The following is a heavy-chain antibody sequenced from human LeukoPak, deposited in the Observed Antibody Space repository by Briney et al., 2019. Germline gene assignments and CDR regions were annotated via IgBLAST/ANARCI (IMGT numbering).Heavy chain of an antibody. D-gene: IGHD6-19*01. J-gene: IGHJ4*02. V-gene: IGHV3-15*01. CDR3: TTAPYSSGWSYYFAY. CDR1: GFTFSNAW. Sequence: GGSLRLSCAASGFTFSNAWMSWVHQAPGKGLEWVGRIKSKTDGGTTDYAAPVKGRFTVSRDDSKNTLYLQMNSLKTEDTAVYYCTTAPYSSGWSYYFAYWGQGTLVTVSS. CDR2: IKSKTDGGTT.